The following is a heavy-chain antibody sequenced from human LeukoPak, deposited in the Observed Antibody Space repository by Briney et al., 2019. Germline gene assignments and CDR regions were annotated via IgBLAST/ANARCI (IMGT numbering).Heavy chain of an antibody. CDR2: IYDSGST. D-gene: IGHD2-2*01. V-gene: IGHV4-39*01. J-gene: IGHJ3*02. CDR1: GGSIRSSYYY. CDR3: ARGRLFLPRPATAMGAFDI. Sequence: SETLSLTCTVSGGSIRSSYYYWGWIRQPPGKGLEWIGSIYDSGSTYYNPSLKSRVTISVDTSKNQFSLKLNSVTAADTAVYYCARGRLFLPRPATAMGAFDIWGQGTIVTVSS.